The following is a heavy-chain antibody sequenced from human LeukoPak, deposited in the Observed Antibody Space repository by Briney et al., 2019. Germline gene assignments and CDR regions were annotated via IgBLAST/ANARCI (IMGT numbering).Heavy chain of an antibody. CDR3: AKDDVWFGGVFDY. CDR2: ISYDGSNK. CDR1: GFTFSSYG. J-gene: IGHJ4*02. Sequence: GGSLRLSCAASGFTFSSYGMHWVRQAPGKGLEWVAVISYDGSNKYYADSVKGRFTISRGNSKNTLYLQMNSLRAEVTAVYYCAKDDVWFGGVFDYWGQGTLVTVSS. D-gene: IGHD3-10*01. V-gene: IGHV3-30*18.